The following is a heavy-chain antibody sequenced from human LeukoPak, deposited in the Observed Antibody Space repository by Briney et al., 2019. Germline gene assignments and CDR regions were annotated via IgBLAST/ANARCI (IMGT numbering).Heavy chain of an antibody. CDR1: GYTFTSYG. V-gene: IGHV1-18*01. CDR3: ARDQGYYDYVWGSYQGY. J-gene: IGHJ4*02. CDR2: ISAYNGNT. Sequence: GASVKVSCKASGYTFTSYGISWVRQAPGQGLEWMGWISAYNGNTNYAQKFQGRVTMTRDTSISTAYMELSRLRSDDTAVYYCARDQGYYDYVWGSYQGYWGQGTLVTVSS. D-gene: IGHD3-16*02.